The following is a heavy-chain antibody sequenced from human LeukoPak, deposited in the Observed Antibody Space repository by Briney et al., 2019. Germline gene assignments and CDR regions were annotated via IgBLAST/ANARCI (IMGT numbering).Heavy chain of an antibody. V-gene: IGHV1-18*01. J-gene: IGHJ5*02. D-gene: IGHD1-1*01. CDR1: GYTFTSYG. CDR2: ISAYNGNT. Sequence: ASVKVSCKASGYTFTSYGISWVRQAPGQGLEWMGWISAYNGNTNYAQKLQGRVTMTTDTSTSTAYMELRSLRSDATAVYYCAREASLEGWFDPWGQGTLVTVSS. CDR3: AREASLEGWFDP.